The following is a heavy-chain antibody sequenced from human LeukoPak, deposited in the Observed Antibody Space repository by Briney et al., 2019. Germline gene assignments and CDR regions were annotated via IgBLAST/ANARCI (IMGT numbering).Heavy chain of an antibody. Sequence: ASVKVSCKASGGTFSSYAISWVRQAPGQGLEWMGWISAYNGNTNYAQKLQGRVTMTTDTSTSTAYMELRSLRSDDTAVYYCARAGVLLWFGETGWFDPWGQGTLVTVSS. CDR1: GGTFSSYA. D-gene: IGHD3-10*01. CDR2: ISAYNGNT. V-gene: IGHV1-18*01. CDR3: ARAGVLLWFGETGWFDP. J-gene: IGHJ5*02.